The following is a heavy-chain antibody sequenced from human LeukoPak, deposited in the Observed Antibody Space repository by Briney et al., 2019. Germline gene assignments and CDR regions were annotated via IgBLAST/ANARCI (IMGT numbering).Heavy chain of an antibody. V-gene: IGHV3-7*03. J-gene: IGHJ4*02. CDR3: AKEIDCFDY. CDR2: IKQDGSEK. CDR1: GFTFSTYW. Sequence: GGSLRLSCAASGFTFSTYWMSWVRQAPGKGLEWVANIKQDGSEKYYADSVKGRFTISRDNSKNTLNLQMNSLKADDTAVYYCAKEIDCFDYWVQGTLVTVSS. D-gene: IGHD3-22*01.